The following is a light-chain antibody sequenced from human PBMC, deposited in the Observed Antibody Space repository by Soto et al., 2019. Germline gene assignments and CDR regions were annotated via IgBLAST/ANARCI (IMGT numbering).Light chain of an antibody. V-gene: IGKV4-1*01. J-gene: IGKJ2*01. CDR2: WTS. Sequence: DIVMTQSPDSLAVSLGERATINCKSSQSVLYSSNNKNYLTWYQQKPGQPPKLLIYWTSTRESGVPDRFSGSGSGTDFTLTISSLQAEDVAVYYCQHYFTTPFTFGQGTQLEI. CDR1: QSVLYSSNNKNY. CDR3: QHYFTTPFT.